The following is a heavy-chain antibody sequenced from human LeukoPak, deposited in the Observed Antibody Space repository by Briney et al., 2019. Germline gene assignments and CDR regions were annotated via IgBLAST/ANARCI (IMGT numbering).Heavy chain of an antibody. V-gene: IGHV1-46*01. CDR2: INPSGGST. CDR3: ARADRYDRPDY. J-gene: IGHJ4*02. Sequence: GASVKVSCKASGYTFTSYYMHWVRQAPGQGLEWMGIINPSGGSTSYAQKFQGRVTITRDTSASTAYMELSSLRSEDMAVYYCARADRYDRPDYWGQGTLVTVSS. D-gene: IGHD3-22*01. CDR1: GYTFTSYY.